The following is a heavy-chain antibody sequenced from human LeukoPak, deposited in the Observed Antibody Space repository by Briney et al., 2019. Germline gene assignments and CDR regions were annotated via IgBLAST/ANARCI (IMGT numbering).Heavy chain of an antibody. CDR1: GFTFSSYS. CDR3: ARAPQLASNAFFDY. V-gene: IGHV3-21*01. Sequence: GGSLRLSCAASGFTFSSYSMNWVRQAPGKGLEWVSSISSSSSYIYYADSVKGRFTISRDNAKNSLYLQMNSLRAEDTAVYYCARAPQLASNAFFDYWGQGTLVTVSS. D-gene: IGHD5-12*01. CDR2: ISSSSSYI. J-gene: IGHJ4*02.